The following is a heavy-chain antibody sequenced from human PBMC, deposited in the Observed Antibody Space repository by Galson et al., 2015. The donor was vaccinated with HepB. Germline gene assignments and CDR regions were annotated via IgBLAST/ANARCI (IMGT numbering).Heavy chain of an antibody. CDR2: IIPIFGTA. D-gene: IGHD2-2*01. J-gene: IGHJ6*02. V-gene: IGHV1-69*13. Sequence: SVKVSCKASGGTFSSYAISWVRQAPGQGLEWMGGIIPIFGTANYAQKFQGRVTITADESTSTAYMELSSLRSEDTAVYYCARVPAAMGPYYYGMDVWGQGTTVTVSS. CDR1: GGTFSSYA. CDR3: ARVPAAMGPYYYGMDV.